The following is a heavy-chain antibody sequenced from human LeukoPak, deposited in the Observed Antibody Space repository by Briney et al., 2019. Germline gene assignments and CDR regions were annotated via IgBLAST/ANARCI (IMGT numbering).Heavy chain of an antibody. CDR1: GFTFSSYA. D-gene: IGHD2-2*01. CDR2: ISGSGGST. J-gene: IGHJ4*02. V-gene: IGHV3-23*01. CDR3: AKDEGIVVVPAAPEGGY. Sequence: PGGSLRLSCAASGFTFSSYAMSWVRQAPGKGLEWVSAISGSGGSTYYADSVRGRFTISRDNSKNTLYLQMNSLRAEDTAVYYCAKDEGIVVVPAAPEGGYWGQGTLVTVSS.